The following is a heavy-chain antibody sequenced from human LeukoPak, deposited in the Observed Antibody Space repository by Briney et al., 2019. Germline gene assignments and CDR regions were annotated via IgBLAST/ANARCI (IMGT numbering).Heavy chain of an antibody. CDR3: ARSYRNCYGSGNYYAY. CDR2: ISDSGSTI. D-gene: IGHD3-10*01. V-gene: IGHV3-48*03. CDR1: GFTFSSNE. J-gene: IGHJ4*02. Sequence: SGGSLRLSCAASGFTFSSNEMNGVRQAPGKALEWASYISDSGSTIYYADSVKGRFTISRDNAKNSLYLQMNSLRAEDTAVYYCARSYRNCYGSGNYYAYWGQGTLVTVSS.